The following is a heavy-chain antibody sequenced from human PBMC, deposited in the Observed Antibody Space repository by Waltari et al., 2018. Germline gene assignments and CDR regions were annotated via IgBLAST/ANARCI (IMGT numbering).Heavy chain of an antibody. Sequence: EVQLVQSGAEVKKPGESLKISCKGSGYSFTTYWIGWVRQMPGKGLEWMGFIYAGDSDTRYSPSFQGHVTISVDKSINTAYLQWSTLKASDTAMYFCAREKGFSSGNFDYWGQGTLVTVSS. V-gene: IGHV5-51*01. D-gene: IGHD6-19*01. CDR1: GYSFTTYW. CDR2: IYAGDSDT. CDR3: AREKGFSSGNFDY. J-gene: IGHJ4*02.